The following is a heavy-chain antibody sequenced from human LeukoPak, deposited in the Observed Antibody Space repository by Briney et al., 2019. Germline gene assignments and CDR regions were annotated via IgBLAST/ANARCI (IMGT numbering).Heavy chain of an antibody. D-gene: IGHD1-26*01. CDR2: IRYDGSNK. Sequence: GGFLRLSCAASGFTFSSYGMHWVRQAPGEGLEWVAFIRYDGSNKYYADSVKGRFTISRDNSKNTLYLQMNSLRAEDTAVYYCAKDRVGGSYYYFDYWGQGTLVTVSS. V-gene: IGHV3-30*02. CDR1: GFTFSSYG. J-gene: IGHJ4*02. CDR3: AKDRVGGSYYYFDY.